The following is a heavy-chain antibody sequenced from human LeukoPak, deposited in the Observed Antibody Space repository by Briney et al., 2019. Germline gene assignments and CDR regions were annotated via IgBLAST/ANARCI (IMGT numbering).Heavy chain of an antibody. V-gene: IGHV3-21*01. D-gene: IGHD6-19*01. CDR3: TRVLYSSGWYGDHY. J-gene: IGHJ4*02. CDR2: ISSSSSYI. CDR1: GFTFSSYS. Sequence: GGSLRLSCAASGFTFSSYSMNWVRQAPGKGLEWVSSISSSSSYIYYADSVKGRFTISRDNAKNSLYLQMSSLKAEDTAVYYCTRVLYSSGWYGDHYWGQGTLVTVSS.